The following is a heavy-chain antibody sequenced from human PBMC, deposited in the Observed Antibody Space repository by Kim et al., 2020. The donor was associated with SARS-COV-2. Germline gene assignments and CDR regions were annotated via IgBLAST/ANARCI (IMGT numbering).Heavy chain of an antibody. CDR3: ARVGRSGSWFDY. Sequence: GGSLRLSCAASGFTFSSYSMNWVRQAPGKGLEWVSSISSSSSYIYYADSVKGRFTISRDNAKNSLYLQMNSLRAEDTAVYYCARVGRSGSWFDYWGQGTLVTVSS. CDR2: ISSSSSYI. CDR1: GFTFSSYS. D-gene: IGHD6-13*01. V-gene: IGHV3-21*01. J-gene: IGHJ4*02.